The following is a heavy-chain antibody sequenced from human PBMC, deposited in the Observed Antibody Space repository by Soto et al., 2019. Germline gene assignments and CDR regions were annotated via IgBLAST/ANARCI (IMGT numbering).Heavy chain of an antibody. CDR3: ARPLSIVSWFDP. Sequence: LSLTCTVSGGSISSSSYYWGWIRQPPGKGLEWIGSIYYSGSTYYNPSLKSRVTISVDTSKNQFSLKLSSVTAADTAVYYCARPLSIVSWFDPRGQGTLVTVSS. V-gene: IGHV4-39*01. J-gene: IGHJ5*02. D-gene: IGHD3-22*01. CDR2: IYYSGST. CDR1: GGSISSSSYY.